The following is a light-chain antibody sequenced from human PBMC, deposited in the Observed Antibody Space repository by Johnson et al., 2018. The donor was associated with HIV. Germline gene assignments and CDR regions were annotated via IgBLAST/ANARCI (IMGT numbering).Light chain of an antibody. CDR3: GTWDSSLSGV. Sequence: QSVLTQPPSVSAAPGQKVTISCSGNNSNFGNYYLSWYQHLPGTAPKLLIYDNNKRPSGIPDRFSGSKSGTSATLGITGLQTGDEADYYCGTWDSSLSGVFGTGTKVTVL. CDR1: NSNFGNYY. J-gene: IGLJ1*01. V-gene: IGLV1-51*01. CDR2: DNN.